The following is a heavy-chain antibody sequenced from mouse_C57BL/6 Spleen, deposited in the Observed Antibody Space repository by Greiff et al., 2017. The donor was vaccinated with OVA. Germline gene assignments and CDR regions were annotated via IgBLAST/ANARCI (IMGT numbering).Heavy chain of an antibody. CDR1: GYTFTSYW. CDR2: IDPNSGGT. D-gene: IGHD3-2*02. V-gene: IGHV1-72*01. Sequence: QVQLQQPGAELVKPGASVKLSCKASGYTFTSYWMHWVKQRPGRGLEWIGRIDPNSGGTKYNEKFKSKATLTVDKPSSTAYLQLSSLTSEDSAVYYCATLDSSGYPYYFDYWGQGTTLTVSS. CDR3: ATLDSSGYPYYFDY. J-gene: IGHJ2*01.